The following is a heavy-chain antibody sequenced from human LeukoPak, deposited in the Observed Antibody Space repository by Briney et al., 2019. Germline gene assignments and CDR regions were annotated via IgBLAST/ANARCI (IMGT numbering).Heavy chain of an antibody. V-gene: IGHV3-33*01. J-gene: IGHJ6*02. CDR3: ARFSRVRGAPTYYYYGMDV. CDR1: GFTFSSYG. Sequence: PGGSLRLSCAASGFTFSSYGMHWVRQAPGKGLEWVAVIWYDGSNKYYADSVKGRFTISRDNSKNTLYLQMNSLRAEDTAVYYCARFSRVRGAPTYYYYGMDVWGQGTTVTVSS. D-gene: IGHD3-10*01. CDR2: IWYDGSNK.